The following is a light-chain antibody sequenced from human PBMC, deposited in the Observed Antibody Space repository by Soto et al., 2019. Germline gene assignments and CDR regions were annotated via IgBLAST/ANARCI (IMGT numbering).Light chain of an antibody. CDR2: DNN. J-gene: IGLJ2*01. CDR3: GPWDSGLRAGV. Sequence: QSALTQPPSVSAAPGQKVTISCSGSSSNIGNNYVSWYQQLPGTAPKLLIYDNNKRPSGIPNRFSGSKSGTSATLGITGLQTGDEADDYCGPWDSGLRAGVFGGGTKVTVL. V-gene: IGLV1-51*01. CDR1: SSNIGNNY.